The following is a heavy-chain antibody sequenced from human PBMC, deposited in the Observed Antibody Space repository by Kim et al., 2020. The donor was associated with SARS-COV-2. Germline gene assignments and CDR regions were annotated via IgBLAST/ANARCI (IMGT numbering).Heavy chain of an antibody. Sequence: GGSLRLSCAASGFTFGDYAMHWVRQAPGKGLEWVSGISWNSGSIGYADSVKGRFTISRDNAKNSLYLQMNSLRAEDTALYYCAKDIAYGDYDEAFDYWGQGTLVTVSS. D-gene: IGHD4-17*01. CDR1: GFTFGDYA. V-gene: IGHV3-9*01. CDR3: AKDIAYGDYDEAFDY. CDR2: ISWNSGSI. J-gene: IGHJ4*02.